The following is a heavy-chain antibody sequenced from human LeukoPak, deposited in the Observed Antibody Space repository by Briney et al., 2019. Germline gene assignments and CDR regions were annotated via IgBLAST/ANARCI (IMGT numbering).Heavy chain of an antibody. Sequence: SETLSLTCTVSGGSISSYYWIWIRQPAGKGLELIGRIYTSLSTNYNPSLKSRVTMSVNTSKNQFSLKLLFLTAADTAVYSCARDGSRYYASSGYTLGQGTLVTVSS. CDR2: IYTSLST. CDR3: ARDGSRYYASSGYT. V-gene: IGHV4-4*07. D-gene: IGHD3-22*01. J-gene: IGHJ5*02. CDR1: GGSISSYY.